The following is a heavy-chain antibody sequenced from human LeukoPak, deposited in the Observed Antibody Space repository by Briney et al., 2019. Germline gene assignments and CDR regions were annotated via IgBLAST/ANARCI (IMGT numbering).Heavy chain of an antibody. Sequence: GSLRLSCAASGFSFSDYWMNWVRQAPGKGLEWVAYINQDGSEKYYVDSVKGRFTISRDNAKNSLYLQVNGLRAEDTAVYYCATVRQYAFHVWGQGTMVTVSS. J-gene: IGHJ3*01. V-gene: IGHV3-7*01. CDR1: GFSFSDYW. CDR2: INQDGSEK. CDR3: ATVRQYAFHV.